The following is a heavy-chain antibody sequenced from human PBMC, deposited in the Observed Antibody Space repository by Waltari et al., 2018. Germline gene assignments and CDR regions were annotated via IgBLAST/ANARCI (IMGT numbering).Heavy chain of an antibody. V-gene: IGHV3-30*02. Sequence: QVQLVESGGGVVQPGGSLRLSCAASGFTFSSYGMHWVRQVQGKGLEWVEFIRDDGSNKYYAESVKGRLTRSRDNSKNTLYLQMNSLRAEDTAVYYCASMVQGDSDYWGQGTLVTVSS. CDR1: GFTFSSYG. CDR2: IRDDGSNK. J-gene: IGHJ4*02. D-gene: IGHD3-10*01. CDR3: ASMVQGDSDY.